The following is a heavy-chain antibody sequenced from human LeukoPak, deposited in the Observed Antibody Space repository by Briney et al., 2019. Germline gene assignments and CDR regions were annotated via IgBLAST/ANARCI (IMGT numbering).Heavy chain of an antibody. CDR1: GGSISSYY. Sequence: SETLSLTCTVSGGSISSYYWSWIRQLPGKGLEWIGYIYYSGSTNYNPSLKSRVTISVDTSKNQFSLKLSSVTAADTAVYYCARGSTRLGLRYFDWFSYWGQGTLVTVSS. V-gene: IGHV4-59*12. CDR2: IYYSGST. CDR3: ARGSTRLGLRYFDWFSY. D-gene: IGHD3-9*01. J-gene: IGHJ4*02.